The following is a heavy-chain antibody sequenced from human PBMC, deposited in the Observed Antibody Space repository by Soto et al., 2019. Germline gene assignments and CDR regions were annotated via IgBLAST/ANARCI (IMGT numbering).Heavy chain of an antibody. CDR1: GFSFSVYS. D-gene: IGHD3-3*02. V-gene: IGHV3-48*02. J-gene: IGHJ4*02. Sequence: VGPLRLSCAASGFSFSVYSMNWVRQAPGKGLEWVSYINGRDGAINYVDSVKGRFTISIDIAKNSLYLQMNSLRDEDTAVYFCARDHLWAFDYWGQGVLVTVSS. CDR2: INGRDGAI. CDR3: ARDHLWAFDY.